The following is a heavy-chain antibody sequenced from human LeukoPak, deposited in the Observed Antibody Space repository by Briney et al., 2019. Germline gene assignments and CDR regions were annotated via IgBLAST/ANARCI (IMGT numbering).Heavy chain of an antibody. CDR1: GGSISSYY. CDR2: IYYSGST. D-gene: IGHD6-13*01. J-gene: IGHJ5*02. Sequence: SETLSLTCTVSGGSISSYYWSWIRQPPGKGLEWIGYIYYSGSTNYNPSLKSRVTISVDKSKNQFSLKLSSVTAADTAVYYCARDLVPGGGLNWFDPWGQGTLVTVSS. V-gene: IGHV4-59*12. CDR3: ARDLVPGGGLNWFDP.